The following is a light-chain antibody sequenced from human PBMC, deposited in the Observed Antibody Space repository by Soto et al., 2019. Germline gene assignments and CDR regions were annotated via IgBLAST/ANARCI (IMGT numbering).Light chain of an antibody. Sequence: QSALTQPASVSGSRGQSITISCTGTSSDVGKYNLVSWYQQYPGKAPKLMIYEDIKRPSGVSHRFSGSKSGSTASLTISGRQAEDEADYYCCSYAGFSTVIFGGGTKVTVL. CDR2: EDI. CDR3: CSYAGFSTVI. V-gene: IGLV2-23*01. J-gene: IGLJ2*01. CDR1: SSDVGKYNL.